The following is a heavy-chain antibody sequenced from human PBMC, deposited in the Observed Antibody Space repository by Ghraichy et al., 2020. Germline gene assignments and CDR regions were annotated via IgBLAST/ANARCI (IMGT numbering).Heavy chain of an antibody. CDR3: ARDSPPYSSSWYWVSGAFDI. Sequence: TLSLTCTVSGGSISSYYWSWIRQPPGKGLEWIGYIYYSGSTNYNPSLKSRVTISVDTSKNQFSLKLSSVTAADTAVYYCARDSPPYSSSWYWVSGAFDIWGQGTMVTVSS. J-gene: IGHJ3*02. CDR1: GGSISSYY. D-gene: IGHD6-13*01. CDR2: IYYSGST. V-gene: IGHV4-59*01.